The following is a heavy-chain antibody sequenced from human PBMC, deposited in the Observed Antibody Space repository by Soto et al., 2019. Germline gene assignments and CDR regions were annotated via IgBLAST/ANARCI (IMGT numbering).Heavy chain of an antibody. D-gene: IGHD6-19*01. CDR1: GGSISSSSYY. J-gene: IGHJ5*02. CDR3: ARPRAVAYNWFDP. V-gene: IGHV4-39*01. Sequence: SETLSLTCTVSGGSISSSSYYWGWIRQPPGKGLGWIGSIYYSGSTYYNPSLKSRVTISVDTSKNQFSLKLSSVTAADTAVYYCARPRAVAYNWFDPWGQGTLVTVSS. CDR2: IYYSGST.